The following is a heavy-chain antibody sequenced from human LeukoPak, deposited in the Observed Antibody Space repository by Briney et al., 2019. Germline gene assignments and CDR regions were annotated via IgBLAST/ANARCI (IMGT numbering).Heavy chain of an antibody. D-gene: IGHD3-22*01. Sequence: GGSLRLSCAASGFTFSSYGMHWVRQAPGKGLEWVSYISSSSSTIYYADSVKGRFTISRDNAKNSLYLQMNSLRAEDTAVYYCARDYYDSSGYYYAPYYYYYYYMDVWGKGTTVTVSS. J-gene: IGHJ6*03. CDR1: GFTFSSYG. CDR2: ISSSSSTI. CDR3: ARDYYDSSGYYYAPYYYYYYYMDV. V-gene: IGHV3-48*01.